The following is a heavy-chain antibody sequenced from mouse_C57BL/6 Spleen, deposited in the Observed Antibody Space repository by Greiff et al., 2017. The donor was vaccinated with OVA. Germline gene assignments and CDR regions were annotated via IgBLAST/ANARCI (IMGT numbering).Heavy chain of an antibody. CDR2: INPNNGGT. D-gene: IGHD1-1*01. J-gene: IGHJ2*01. CDR1: GYTFTDYN. V-gene: IGHV1-22*01. CDR3: ARGELLRFYFDY. Sequence: VHVKQSGPELVKPGASVKMSCKASGYTFTDYNMHWVKQSHGKSLEWIGYINPNNGGTSYNQKFKGKATLTVNKSSSTAYMELRSLTSEDSAVYYCARGELLRFYFDYWGQGTTLTVSS.